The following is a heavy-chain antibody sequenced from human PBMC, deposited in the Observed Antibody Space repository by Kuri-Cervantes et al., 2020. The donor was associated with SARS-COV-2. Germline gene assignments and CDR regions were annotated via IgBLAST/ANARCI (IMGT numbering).Heavy chain of an antibody. D-gene: IGHD3-3*01. CDR3: AREYYDFWSGYYYGMDV. CDR1: GFTFSGSA. J-gene: IGHJ6*02. CDR2: IRSKANSYAT. Sequence: GGSLRLSCAASGFTFSGSAMHWVRQASGKGLEWVGRIRSKANSYATAYAASVKGRFTISRDDSKNTAYLQMNSLKTEDTAVYYCAREYYDFWSGYYYGMDVWGQGTTVTVSS. V-gene: IGHV3-73*01.